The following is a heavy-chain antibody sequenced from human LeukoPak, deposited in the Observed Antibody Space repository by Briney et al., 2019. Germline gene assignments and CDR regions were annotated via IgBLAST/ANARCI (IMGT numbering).Heavy chain of an antibody. CDR2: IKSETDGGTT. CDR3: TKDLGL. CDR1: GFTFNTAW. V-gene: IGHV3-15*01. J-gene: IGHJ1*01. Sequence: GGSLRRSCAVSGFTFNTAWMSWVRQAPGKGLEYIGRIKSETDGGTTYYAAPLKGRFTISRDDSKNTLYLQMNSLKIEDTALYYCTKDLGLWGQGTLVTVSS.